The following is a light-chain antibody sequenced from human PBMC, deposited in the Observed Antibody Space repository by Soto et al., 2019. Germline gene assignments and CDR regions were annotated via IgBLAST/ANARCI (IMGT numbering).Light chain of an antibody. CDR3: QQYGSSPYT. J-gene: IGKJ2*01. CDR1: QSVDSSF. V-gene: IGKV3-20*01. Sequence: EIVLTQSPGSLSLSPGERATLSCRASQSVDSSFFAWYQQKPGQAPRLLIYGASNRATGIPDRFSGSGSGTDFTLTISRLEPEDFAVYYCQQYGSSPYTFGQGTKLEVK. CDR2: GAS.